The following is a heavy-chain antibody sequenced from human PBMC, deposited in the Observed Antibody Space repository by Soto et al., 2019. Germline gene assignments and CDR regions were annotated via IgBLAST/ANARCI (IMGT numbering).Heavy chain of an antibody. D-gene: IGHD3-3*01. CDR3: ARGDSITIFGVVISRWFDP. V-gene: IGHV4-34*01. CDR1: GGSFSGYY. CDR2: INHSGST. J-gene: IGHJ5*02. Sequence: PSETLSLTCAVYGGSFSGYYWSWIRQPPGKGLEWIGEINHSGSTNYNPSLKSRVTISVDTSKNQFSLKLSSVTAADTAVYYCARGDSITIFGVVISRWFDPWGKGTLVTVSS.